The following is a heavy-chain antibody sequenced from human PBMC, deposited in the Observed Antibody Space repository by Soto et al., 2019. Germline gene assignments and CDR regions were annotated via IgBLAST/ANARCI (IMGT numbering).Heavy chain of an antibody. Sequence: QVQLVQSGAEVKKPGSSVKVPCKASGGTFSSYTISWVRQAPGQGLEWMGRIIPILGIANYAQKFQGRVTITADKSTSTAYMELSSLRSEDTAVYYCARDPGWSSGSYPGSFDYWGQGTLVTVSS. D-gene: IGHD3-10*01. CDR2: IIPILGIA. CDR1: GGTFSSYT. J-gene: IGHJ4*02. V-gene: IGHV1-69*08. CDR3: ARDPGWSSGSYPGSFDY.